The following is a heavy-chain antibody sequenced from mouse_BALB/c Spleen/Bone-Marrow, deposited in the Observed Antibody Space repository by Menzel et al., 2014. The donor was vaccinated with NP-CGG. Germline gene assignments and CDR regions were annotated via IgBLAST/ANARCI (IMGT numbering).Heavy chain of an antibody. D-gene: IGHD2-10*02. V-gene: IGHV7-1*02. CDR1: GFTFSDFY. CDR3: ARDVGYGNYFVY. Sequence: DVQLVESGGGLVQPGDSLRLSCATSGFTFSDFYMEWVRQPPGKRLEWIAASRNRAKHYTTEYSASVKGRFIVSRDTSQSILYLQMNALRAEDTAIYYCARDVGYGNYFVYWGQGTLVTVSA. CDR2: SRNRAKHYTT. J-gene: IGHJ3*01.